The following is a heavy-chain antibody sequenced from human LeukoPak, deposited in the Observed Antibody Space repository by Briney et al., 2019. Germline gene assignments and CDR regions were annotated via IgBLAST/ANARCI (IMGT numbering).Heavy chain of an antibody. Sequence: SVKVSCKASGGTFSSYAISWVRQAPGQGLEWMGGIIPIFGTANYAQKFQGRVTITADESTSTAYMDLSSLRSDDTAVYYCAREVDDILTGYKSDYWGQGTLVTVSS. V-gene: IGHV1-69*13. CDR3: AREVDDILTGYKSDY. CDR1: GGTFSSYA. D-gene: IGHD3-9*01. CDR2: IIPIFGTA. J-gene: IGHJ4*02.